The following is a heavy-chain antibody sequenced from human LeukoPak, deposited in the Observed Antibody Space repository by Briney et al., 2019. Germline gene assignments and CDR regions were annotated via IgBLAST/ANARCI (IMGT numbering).Heavy chain of an antibody. J-gene: IGHJ4*02. CDR1: GYSISSCYY. D-gene: IGHD6-13*01. V-gene: IGHV4-38-2*02. CDR3: ARKSSWYFDY. CDR2: IYHSGST. Sequence: SETLSLTCTVSGYSISSCYYWGWIRQPPGKGLEWIGSIYHSGSTYYNPSLKSRVTISVDTSKNQFSLKLSSVTAADTAVYYCARKSSWYFDYWGQGTLVTVSS.